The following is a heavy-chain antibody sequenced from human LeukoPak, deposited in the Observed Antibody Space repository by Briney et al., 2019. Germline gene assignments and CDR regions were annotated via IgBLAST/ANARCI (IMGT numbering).Heavy chain of an antibody. CDR1: GVSIASYY. V-gene: IGHV4-59*01. CDR2: IYYTGST. CDR3: ARDGPYNSGSFFDY. D-gene: IGHD3-10*01. J-gene: IGHJ4*02. Sequence: SETLSLTCSVSGVSIASYYWSWIRQPPGKGLEWIGYIYYTGSTDYNPSLKSRVTISVDMSKNQFSLKLNSVTAADTAVYYCARDGPYNSGSFFDYWGQGSLVTVSS.